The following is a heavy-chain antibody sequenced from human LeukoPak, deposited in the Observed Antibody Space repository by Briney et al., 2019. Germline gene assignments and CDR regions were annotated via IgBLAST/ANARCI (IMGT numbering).Heavy chain of an antibody. D-gene: IGHD6-19*01. V-gene: IGHV4-34*01. J-gene: IGHJ4*02. CDR2: INHSGST. Sequence: SETLSLTCAVYGGSFSGYYWSWIRQPPGKGLEWIGEINHSGSTNYNPFLKSRVTISVDTSKNQFSLKLSSVTAADTAVYYCARARHSSGWYRSAHFDYWGQGTLVTVSS. CDR1: GGSFSGYY. CDR3: ARARHSSGWYRSAHFDY.